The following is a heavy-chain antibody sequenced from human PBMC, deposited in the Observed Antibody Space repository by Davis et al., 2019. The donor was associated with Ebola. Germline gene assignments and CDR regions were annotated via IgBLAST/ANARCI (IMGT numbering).Heavy chain of an antibody. CDR3: TSDFDWDGGY. CDR1: GFTLFHHA. CDR2: IWYDGSNK. V-gene: IGHV3-33*01. J-gene: IGHJ4*02. Sequence: GESLKISCAASGFTLFHHAMHWVRQAPGKGLEWATQIWYDGSNKYYADSVKGRFTVSRDNAKNTLYLQMNSLRAEDTAVYYCTSDFDWDGGYWGQGTLVTVSP. D-gene: IGHD3-16*01.